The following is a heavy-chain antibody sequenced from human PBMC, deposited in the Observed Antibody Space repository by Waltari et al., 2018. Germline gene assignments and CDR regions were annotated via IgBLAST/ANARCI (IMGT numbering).Heavy chain of an antibody. CDR1: GFTFSSYA. J-gene: IGHJ6*03. D-gene: IGHD3-3*01. CDR3: AKGNTIFGVVIGYYYYMDV. Sequence: EVQLVESGGGLVQPGGSLRLSCAASGFTFSSYAMSWVRQAPGKGLEWVSAISGSGGSTYYADSVKGRFTISRDNSKNTLYLQMNSLRAEDTAVYYCAKGNTIFGVVIGYYYYMDVWGKGTTVTVSS. V-gene: IGHV3-23*04. CDR2: ISGSGGST.